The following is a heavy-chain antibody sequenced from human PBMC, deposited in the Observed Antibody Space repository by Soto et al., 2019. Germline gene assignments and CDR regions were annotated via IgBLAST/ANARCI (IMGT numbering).Heavy chain of an antibody. Sequence: QITLKESGPTLVKPTQTLTLTCNFSGFSLTTDGVGVGWGRQPPGGALEWLSLIYWDDDERYSPSLKTRLTITKDPSKNQVDLIMTNMDTVDTATYYCAHSRNLITEDAQVGDFDYWGQGILVTVSS. CDR3: AHSRNLITEDAQVGDFDY. V-gene: IGHV2-5*02. J-gene: IGHJ4*02. CDR2: IYWDDDE. CDR1: GFSLTTDGVG. D-gene: IGHD3-10*01.